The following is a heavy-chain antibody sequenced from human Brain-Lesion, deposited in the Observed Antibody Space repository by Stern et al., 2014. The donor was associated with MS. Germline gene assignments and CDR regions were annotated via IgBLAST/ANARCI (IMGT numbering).Heavy chain of an antibody. CDR1: GGSISSSNW. Sequence: MQLVESGPGLVKPSGTLSLTCAVSGGSISSSNWWSWVRQSPGKGLEWIGESDHSGSTIYNPSLKSRVTGSVDKSKNRFSPNLRSVTAADTAVYFCARFPASRPHVFDSWGQGTLVTVSS. CDR3: ARFPASRPHVFDS. CDR2: SDHSGST. D-gene: IGHD6-13*01. J-gene: IGHJ4*02. V-gene: IGHV4-4*02.